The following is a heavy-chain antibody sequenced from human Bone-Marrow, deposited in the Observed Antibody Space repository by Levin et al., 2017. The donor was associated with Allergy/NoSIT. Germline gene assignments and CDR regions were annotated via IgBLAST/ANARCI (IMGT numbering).Heavy chain of an antibody. CDR1: GYTFTSYD. Sequence: ASVKVSCKASGYTFTSYDINWVRQATGQGLEWMGWMNPNSGNTGYAQKFQGRVTMTRNTSISTAYMELSSLRSEDTAVYYCARSPAQGYYFDYWGQGTLVTVSS. D-gene: IGHD2-2*01. V-gene: IGHV1-8*01. J-gene: IGHJ4*02. CDR3: ARSPAQGYYFDY. CDR2: MNPNSGNT.